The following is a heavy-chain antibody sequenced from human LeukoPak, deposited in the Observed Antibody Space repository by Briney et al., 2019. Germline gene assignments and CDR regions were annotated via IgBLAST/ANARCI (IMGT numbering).Heavy chain of an antibody. CDR1: GGSFSGYY. CDR2: INHSGST. J-gene: IGHJ6*02. CDR3: ARGPQLWFGELLNYYYYGMDV. V-gene: IGHV4-34*01. D-gene: IGHD3-10*01. Sequence: PSETLSLTCAVYGGSFSGYYWSLIRQPPGKGLEWIGEINHSGSTNYNPSLKSRVTISVDTSKNQFSLKLSSVTAADTAVYYCARGPQLWFGELLNYYYYGMDVWGQGTTVTVSS.